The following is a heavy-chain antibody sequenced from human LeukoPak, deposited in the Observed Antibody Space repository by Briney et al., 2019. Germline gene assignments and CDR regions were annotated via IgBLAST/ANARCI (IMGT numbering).Heavy chain of an antibody. J-gene: IGHJ4*02. Sequence: SETLSLTCAVSGGSISSNNWWGWVRQPPGKGLEWIGEIYHSGSPNYNPSLKSRVTISADKSRNHFSLNLSSVTAADTAVYYCARVNINNWHSCDYWGQGTLVTVSS. V-gene: IGHV4-4*02. D-gene: IGHD1-1*01. CDR3: ARVNINNWHSCDY. CDR2: IYHSGSP. CDR1: GGSISSNNW.